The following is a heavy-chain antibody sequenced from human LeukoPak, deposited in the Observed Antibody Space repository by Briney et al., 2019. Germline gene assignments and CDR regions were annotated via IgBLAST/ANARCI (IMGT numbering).Heavy chain of an antibody. CDR1: GLTFSSYW. D-gene: IGHD3-10*01. Sequence: GGSLRLSCAASGLTFSSYWMNWVRQAPGKGLEWVSSISGRGQSTYYADSVKGRFTISRDTSKNTLYLQMNSLRVEDTAVYYCAKHYYGSGSYVNTWFDPWGQGTLVTVSS. CDR3: AKHYYGSGSYVNTWFDP. CDR2: ISGRGQST. J-gene: IGHJ5*02. V-gene: IGHV3-23*01.